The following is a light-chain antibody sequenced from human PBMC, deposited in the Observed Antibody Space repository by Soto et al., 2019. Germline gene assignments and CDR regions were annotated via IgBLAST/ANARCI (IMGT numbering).Light chain of an antibody. J-gene: IGKJ5*01. CDR1: QSISGY. Sequence: DIQVTQSPSSLSASVGDRVTISCRASQSISGYLNWYQQKPGKAPKLLIFDASSLQSGVPSRFSGRGSGSEYTLIISSLQPEDFATYFCQHSYSNFPITFGQGTRLEIK. CDR3: QHSYSNFPIT. CDR2: DAS. V-gene: IGKV1-39*01.